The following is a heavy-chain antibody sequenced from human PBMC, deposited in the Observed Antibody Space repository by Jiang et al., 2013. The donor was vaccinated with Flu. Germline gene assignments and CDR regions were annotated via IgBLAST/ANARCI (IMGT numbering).Heavy chain of an antibody. Sequence: GLVKPSETLSLTCTVSGGSISSSSYYWGWIRQPPGKGLEWIGSIYYSGSTYYNPSLKSRVTISVDTSKNQFSLKLSSVTAADTAVYYCARYSSSWYLGATTDYWGQGTLVTVSS. J-gene: IGHJ4*02. V-gene: IGHV4-39*07. D-gene: IGHD6-13*01. CDR1: GGSISSSSYY. CDR3: ARYSSSWYLGATTDY. CDR2: IYYSGST.